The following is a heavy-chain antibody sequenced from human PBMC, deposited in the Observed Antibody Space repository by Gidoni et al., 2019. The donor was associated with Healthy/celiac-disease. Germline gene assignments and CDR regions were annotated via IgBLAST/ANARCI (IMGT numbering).Heavy chain of an antibody. CDR3: ARDPRRIVATISSYYYGMDV. V-gene: IGHV1-69*01. CDR2: IIPIFGTA. J-gene: IGHJ6*02. D-gene: IGHD5-12*01. Sequence: QVQLVQSGAEVKKPGSSVKVSCKASGGTFSSYAISWVRQAPGQGLEWMGGIIPIFGTANYAQKFQGRVTITADESTSTAYMELSSLRSEDTAVYYCARDPRRIVATISSYYYGMDVWGQGTTVTVSS. CDR1: GGTFSSYA.